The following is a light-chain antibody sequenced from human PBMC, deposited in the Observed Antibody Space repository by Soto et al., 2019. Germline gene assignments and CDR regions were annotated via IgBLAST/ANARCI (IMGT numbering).Light chain of an antibody. V-gene: IGLV2-14*01. J-gene: IGLJ2*01. CDR2: DVS. CDR1: SSDVGGYNY. CDR3: SSYTSSTTVV. Sequence: QSVLTQPASVSGSPGQSITISCTGTSSDVGGYNYVSWYHQHPGKAPKLMIYDVSNRPSGVSNRFSGSKSGNTASLTISGRQAEDEADFYCSSYTSSTTVVFGGGTTLTVL.